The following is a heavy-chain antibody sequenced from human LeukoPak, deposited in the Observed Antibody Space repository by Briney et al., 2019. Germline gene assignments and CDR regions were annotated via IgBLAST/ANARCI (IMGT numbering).Heavy chain of an antibody. CDR2: ICYSGSS. D-gene: IGHD5-18*01. CDR3: ARLRGYSYGCLDY. J-gene: IGHJ4*02. Sequence: SETLSLTCTVSGGSISSSSYYWGWIRQPPGKGLEWIGSICYSGSSYYNPSLKSRVTISVDTSKNQFSLKLSSVTAADTAVYYCARLRGYSYGCLDYWGQGTLVTVSS. CDR1: GGSISSSSYY. V-gene: IGHV4-39*01.